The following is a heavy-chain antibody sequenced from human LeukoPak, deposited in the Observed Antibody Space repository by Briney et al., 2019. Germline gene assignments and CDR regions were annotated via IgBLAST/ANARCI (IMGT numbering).Heavy chain of an antibody. J-gene: IGHJ4*02. D-gene: IGHD1-26*01. CDR1: GFTFSNAL. CDR2: IKSKTDGGTT. CDR3: TTDGAWEAPY. V-gene: IGHV3-15*01. Sequence: GGSLRLSFAASGFTFSNALMSWVPQAPGKGREWVGRIKSKTDGGTTDYAAPVKGRFTISRDDSKNTLYLQMNSLKTEDTAVYYCTTDGAWEAPYWGQGTLVTVSS.